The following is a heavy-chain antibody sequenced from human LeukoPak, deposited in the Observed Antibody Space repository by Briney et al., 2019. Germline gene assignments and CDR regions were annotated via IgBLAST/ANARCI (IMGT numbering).Heavy chain of an antibody. CDR3: TTNTGDD. Sequence: GGSLILSCAASGFTFSSYSMNWVRQAPGKGLEWVSYITSSGSVIYHADSVKGRFTISRDNAKNSLYLEMNSLRAEDTALYYCTTNTGDDWGQGTLVTVSS. J-gene: IGHJ4*02. CDR1: GFTFSSYS. D-gene: IGHD2-8*02. V-gene: IGHV3-48*04. CDR2: ITSSGSVI.